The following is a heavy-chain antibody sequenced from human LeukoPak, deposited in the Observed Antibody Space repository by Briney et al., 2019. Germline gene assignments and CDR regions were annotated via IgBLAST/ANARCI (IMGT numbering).Heavy chain of an antibody. CDR1: GGSVSSGSYY. CDR3: ARSPYSSGWYAVDI. J-gene: IGHJ3*02. V-gene: IGHV4-61*01. CDR2: IYYSGST. Sequence: PSETLSLTCTVSGGSVSSGSYYWSWIRQPPGKGLEWIGYIYYSGSTNYNPSLKSRVTISVDTSRNQFSLKLSSVTAADTAVYYCARSPYSSGWYAVDIWGQGTMVTVSS. D-gene: IGHD6-19*01.